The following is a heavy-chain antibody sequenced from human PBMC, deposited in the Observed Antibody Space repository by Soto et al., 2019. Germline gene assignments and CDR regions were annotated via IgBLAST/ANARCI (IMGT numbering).Heavy chain of an antibody. CDR1: GGSASSYY. CDR3: AGLSYRNFGRCCVVY. V-gene: IGHV4-59*08. CDR2: IYYSGST. Sequence: SETLSLTCTVSGGSASSYYWSWIRQSPGKGLEWIGYIYYSGSTKYKPSLRSRVTISVDTSKNQFSLKVSSATAADTAVYYCAGLSYRNFGRCCVVYWGLGTLVTVSS. D-gene: IGHD1-1*01. J-gene: IGHJ4*02.